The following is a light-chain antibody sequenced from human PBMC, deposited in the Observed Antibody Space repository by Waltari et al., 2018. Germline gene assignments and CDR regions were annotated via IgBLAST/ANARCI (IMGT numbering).Light chain of an antibody. CDR1: QCVSRA. Sequence: EIVLTQSPGTLSLSPGERVTLSCRASQCVSRALAWYQQKPGQAPRLLIYGASSRATGIPDRFSGSRSGTDFSLTISRLEPEDFAVYYCQHYVRLPVTFGQGTKVEIK. CDR2: GAS. V-gene: IGKV3-20*01. J-gene: IGKJ1*01. CDR3: QHYVRLPVT.